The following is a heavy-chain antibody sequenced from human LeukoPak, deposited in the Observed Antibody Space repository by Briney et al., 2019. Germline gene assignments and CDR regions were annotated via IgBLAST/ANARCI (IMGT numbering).Heavy chain of an antibody. Sequence: SETLSLTCTASGGSISSYYWSWIRQPPGKGLEWIGYFYYSGSSNSNPSLKSRVTISGDTSKNQFSLKLSSVTAADTALYYCARVSPAVGAFDIWGRGTMVTVSS. J-gene: IGHJ3*02. V-gene: IGHV4-59*01. CDR3: ARVSPAVGAFDI. CDR2: FYYSGSS. CDR1: GGSISSYY. D-gene: IGHD6-13*01.